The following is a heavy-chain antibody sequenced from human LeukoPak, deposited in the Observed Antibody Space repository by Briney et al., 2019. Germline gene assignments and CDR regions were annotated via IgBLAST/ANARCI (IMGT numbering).Heavy chain of an antibody. CDR3: ARADRPSGDGAWFDP. J-gene: IGHJ5*02. CDR1: GFTVSSNY. D-gene: IGHD3-10*01. Sequence: GGSLRLSCAASGFTVSSNYMSWVRQAPGKGLEWVSVIYSGGSTYYADSVKGRFTISRDNSKNTLYLQMNSLRAEDTAVYYCARADRPSGDGAWFDPWGQGTLVTVSS. CDR2: IYSGGST. V-gene: IGHV3-53*01.